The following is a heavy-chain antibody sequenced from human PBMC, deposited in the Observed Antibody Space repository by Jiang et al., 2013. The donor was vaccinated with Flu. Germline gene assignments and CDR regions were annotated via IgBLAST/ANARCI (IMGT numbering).Heavy chain of an antibody. J-gene: IGHJ5*02. V-gene: IGHV4-34*01. D-gene: IGHD3-10*01. CDR3: AASTLVRDMVLPRALDL. CDR1: GGSFSAYY. Sequence: GSGLVKPSETPSLTCVVSGGSFSAYYWSWVRQTPGGGLEWIGEINQSGGTNFHPSLKSRVTISVEKSKNQFSLKLNSVTAADTAIYYCAASTLVRDMVLPRALDLWGQGTLVTVSS. CDR2: INQSGGT.